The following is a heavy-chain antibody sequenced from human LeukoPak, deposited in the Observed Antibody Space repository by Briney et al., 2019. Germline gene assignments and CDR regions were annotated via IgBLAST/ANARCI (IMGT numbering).Heavy chain of an antibody. J-gene: IGHJ4*02. Sequence: PSETLSLTCTVSGDSISSGDYYWSWIRQPAGKGLEWIGRISSSGSTNYNPSLKSRVTISVDTSKNQSSLKLSSVPAADTAVYYCARLAPRAWFGELLPPDYWGQGTLVTVSS. CDR3: ARLAPRAWFGELLPPDY. V-gene: IGHV4-61*02. D-gene: IGHD3-10*01. CDR2: ISSSGST. CDR1: GDSISSGDYY.